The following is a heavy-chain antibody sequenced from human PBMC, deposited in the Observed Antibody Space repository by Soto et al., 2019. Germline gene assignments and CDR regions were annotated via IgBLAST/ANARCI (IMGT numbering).Heavy chain of an antibody. Sequence: QVQMVQSGPEVKKPGASVKVSCKTSGYTFTSYGVACVRQAPGQGLEWMGWISTSKGDTTYAQKFQGRVTMTTDTSTSTAYMELRSLRSDDTAVYYCATRSPAFDFWGQGTLVTVSS. CDR3: ATRSPAFDF. J-gene: IGHJ4*02. V-gene: IGHV1-18*01. CDR1: GYTFTSYG. CDR2: ISTSKGDT.